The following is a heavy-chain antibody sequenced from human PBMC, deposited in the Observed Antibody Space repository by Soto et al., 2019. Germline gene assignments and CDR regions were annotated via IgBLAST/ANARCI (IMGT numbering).Heavy chain of an antibody. D-gene: IGHD3-10*01. Sequence: PSETLSLTCAVSGGSISSSNWWSWVRQPPGKGLEWIGEIYHSGSTNYNPSLKSRVTISVDKSKNQFSLKLSSVTAADTAVHYCARDFGVRRYYYGMDVWGQGTTVTVSS. CDR2: IYHSGST. V-gene: IGHV4-4*02. J-gene: IGHJ6*02. CDR1: GGSISSSNW. CDR3: ARDFGVRRYYYGMDV.